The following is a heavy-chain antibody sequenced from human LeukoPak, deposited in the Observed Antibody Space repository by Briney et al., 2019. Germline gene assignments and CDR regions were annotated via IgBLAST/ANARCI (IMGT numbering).Heavy chain of an antibody. Sequence: PGGSLRLSCAASGFTFSSYEMNWVRQAPGKGLEWASYISSSGTTIYYADSVKGRFTISRDNVKNSLYLQMNSLRAEDTAVYYCARVSGIHAFDIWGQGTMVTVSS. CDR2: ISSSGTTI. D-gene: IGHD5-18*01. V-gene: IGHV3-48*03. CDR1: GFTFSSYE. CDR3: ARVSGIHAFDI. J-gene: IGHJ3*02.